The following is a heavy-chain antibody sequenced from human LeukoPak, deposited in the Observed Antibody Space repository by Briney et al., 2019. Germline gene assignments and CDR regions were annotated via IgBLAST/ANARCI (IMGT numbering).Heavy chain of an antibody. V-gene: IGHV3-48*03. J-gene: IGHJ4*02. D-gene: IGHD6-19*01. CDR2: IGSSGTTI. CDR3: ALLAVASDFDY. Sequence: GGSLRLSCAVSGFPFSIYEMNWVRQAPGKGLEWVSNIGSSGTTIYYANSVKGRFSISRDNAKNSLYLQMNSLRVEDTAVYYCALLAVASDFDYWGQGALVTVSS. CDR1: GFPFSIYE.